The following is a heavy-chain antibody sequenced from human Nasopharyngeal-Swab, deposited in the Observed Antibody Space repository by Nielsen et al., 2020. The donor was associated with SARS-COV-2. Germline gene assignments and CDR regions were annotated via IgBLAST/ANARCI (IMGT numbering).Heavy chain of an antibody. J-gene: IGHJ4*02. D-gene: IGHD5-18*01. CDR2: ISAYNGNT. CDR3: ARVELQLWSDSDY. Sequence: ASVKVSCKASGYTFTSYGISWVRQAPGQGLEWMGWISAYNGNTKYAQKVQDRVTMTTDTSTSTAYMELRSLRSDDTAVYYCARVELQLWSDSDYWGQGTLVTVSS. CDR1: GYTFTSYG. V-gene: IGHV1-18*01.